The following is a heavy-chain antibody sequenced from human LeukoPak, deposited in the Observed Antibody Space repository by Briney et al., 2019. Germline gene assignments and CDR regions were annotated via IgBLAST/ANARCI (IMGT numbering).Heavy chain of an antibody. J-gene: IGHJ4*02. D-gene: IGHD2-8*02. V-gene: IGHV4-59*01. Sequence: SETLSLTCTVSGGSISGYYCSWIRQPPGEGLEWIGYIYYRGSTNYNSSLKSRVTMSVDTSKNQFSLKLSSVTAADTALYYCARATTAYCTGGVCPNFDYWGQGTLVTVSS. CDR3: ARATTAYCTGGVCPNFDY. CDR2: IYYRGST. CDR1: GGSISGYY.